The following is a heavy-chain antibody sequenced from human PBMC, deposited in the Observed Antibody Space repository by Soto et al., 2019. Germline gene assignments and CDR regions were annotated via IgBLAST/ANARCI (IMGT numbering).Heavy chain of an antibody. CDR1: GFTFSNYG. V-gene: IGHV3-33*01. Sequence: GGSLRLSCAASGFTFSNYGMHWVRQAPGKGLEWVAVIWYDGKNKYYVDSVKGRFTISRDNSKNTLYLQMNSLRAEDTAVYYCARDDIPGRAVSTYGMDVWGQGTTVTVSS. J-gene: IGHJ6*02. CDR3: ARDDIPGRAVSTYGMDV. CDR2: IWYDGKNK. D-gene: IGHD6-19*01.